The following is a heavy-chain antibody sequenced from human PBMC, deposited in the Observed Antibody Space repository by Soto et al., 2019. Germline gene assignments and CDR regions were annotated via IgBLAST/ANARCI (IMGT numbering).Heavy chain of an antibody. CDR2: IYNSGSN. CDR1: AGSISSRDYY. D-gene: IGHD3-22*01. Sequence: PETLSLTSTVSAGSISSRDYYWGWIRKPPEKGLEWNGSIYNSGSNYYNPTLKSRVTISVDTSKNQFSLKLTSVTSADTAIYYCARQEYYYDGSGYGGPVDYWGQGTLVTVSS. CDR3: ARQEYYYDGSGYGGPVDY. J-gene: IGHJ4*02. V-gene: IGHV4-39*01.